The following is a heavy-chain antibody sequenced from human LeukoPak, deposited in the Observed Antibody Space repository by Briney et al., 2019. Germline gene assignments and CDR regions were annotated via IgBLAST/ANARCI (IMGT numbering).Heavy chain of an antibody. V-gene: IGHV1-2*02. D-gene: IGHD6-6*01. CDR2: INPNSGGT. CDR1: GYTFTDYY. Sequence: GASVKVSCKASGYTFTDYYMHWVRQAPGQGLEWMGWINPNSGGTNYAQKFQGRVTMTRDTSISTAYMELSRLRSDDTAVYYCARGGRAARPGNWFDPWGQETLVTVSS. J-gene: IGHJ5*02. CDR3: ARGGRAARPGNWFDP.